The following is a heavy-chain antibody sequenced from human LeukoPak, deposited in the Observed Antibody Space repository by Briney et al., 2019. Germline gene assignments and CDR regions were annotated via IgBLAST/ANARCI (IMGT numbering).Heavy chain of an antibody. J-gene: IGHJ4*02. CDR1: GGSFSDYY. CDR3: ARGRYDILTGYPPGDFDY. V-gene: IGHV4-34*01. Sequence: SETLSLTCAVYGGSFSDYYWSWIRQPPGKGLEWIGKINHSGSTNYNPSLKSRVTISVDTSKNQFSLKLSSVTAADTAVYYCARGRYDILTGYPPGDFDYWGQGTLVTVSS. CDR2: INHSGST. D-gene: IGHD3-9*01.